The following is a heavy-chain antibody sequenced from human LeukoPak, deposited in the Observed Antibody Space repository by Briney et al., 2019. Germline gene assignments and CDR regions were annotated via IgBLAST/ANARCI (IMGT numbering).Heavy chain of an antibody. J-gene: IGHJ5*02. V-gene: IGHV4-59*01. Sequence: SETLSLTCSVSRGSISGYSWSWIRRSPGGGLEWIGYIFYSGDTAYNPSPRSRVTMSVDTSKNQFSLQLRSMTTADTAVYYCVRGPYGASISKWFDPWGQGTQVIVSP. CDR1: RGSISGYS. D-gene: IGHD4/OR15-4a*01. CDR2: IFYSGDT. CDR3: VRGPYGASISKWFDP.